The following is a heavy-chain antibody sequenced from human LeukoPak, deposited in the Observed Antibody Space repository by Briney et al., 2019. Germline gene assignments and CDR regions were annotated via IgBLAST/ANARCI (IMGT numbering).Heavy chain of an antibody. D-gene: IGHD6-6*01. CDR1: GFTFAGSW. J-gene: IGHJ4*02. V-gene: IGHV3-7*01. Sequence: GGSLRLSCAASGFTFAGSWMSWVRQAPGKGLEWVANIKGDGSAQYYLGSVKGRFTISRDNAKNSLNLQMNSLRAEDTAVYYCATTSNAPGNYWGRGTLVTVSS. CDR2: IKGDGSAQ. CDR3: ATTSNAPGNY.